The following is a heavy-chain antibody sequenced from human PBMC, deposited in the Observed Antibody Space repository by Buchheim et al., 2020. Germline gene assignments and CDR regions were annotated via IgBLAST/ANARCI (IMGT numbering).Heavy chain of an antibody. V-gene: IGHV4-39*01. Sequence: QLQLQESGPRLVKPSETLSLTCTVSGGSISSSSYYWGWIRQPPGKGLEWIGSIYYSGSTYYNPSLKSRVTISVDTSKHQLSLKLSSVTAADTAVYYCARRVLYCGGDCPHFDYWGQGTL. CDR3: ARRVLYCGGDCPHFDY. J-gene: IGHJ4*02. D-gene: IGHD2-21*02. CDR1: GGSISSSSYY. CDR2: IYYSGST.